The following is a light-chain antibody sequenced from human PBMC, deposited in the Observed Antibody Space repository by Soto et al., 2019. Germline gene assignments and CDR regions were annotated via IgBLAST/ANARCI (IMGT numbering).Light chain of an antibody. Sequence: GVTQSPGTLSLSQGERATLPCRASQSVKSSYLACYQHKPGQAPRLLIYGTSSRATGIPDRFSGSGSGTDFTLTISRLEPEDFAVYYCQQYGSSITFGQGTRLEI. V-gene: IGKV3-20*01. CDR2: GTS. CDR3: QQYGSSIT. CDR1: QSVKSSY. J-gene: IGKJ5*01.